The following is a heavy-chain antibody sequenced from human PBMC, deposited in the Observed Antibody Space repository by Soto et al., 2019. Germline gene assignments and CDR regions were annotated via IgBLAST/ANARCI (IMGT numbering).Heavy chain of an antibody. CDR2: VMPIFRTA. J-gene: IGHJ6*02. Sequence: QVQVEQSGAEVKKPGSSVKVSCKTSGGTFSTSAISWVRQAPGQGLEWMGGVMPIFRTADYAQKFQGRVTLTADESTNTGYLEVTSLKSEDTAVYYCARDQERAQVGGNYCYIMDVWGQGTTVTVTS. V-gene: IGHV1-69*12. CDR3: ARDQERAQVGGNYCYIMDV. D-gene: IGHD2-2*01. CDR1: GGTFSTSA.